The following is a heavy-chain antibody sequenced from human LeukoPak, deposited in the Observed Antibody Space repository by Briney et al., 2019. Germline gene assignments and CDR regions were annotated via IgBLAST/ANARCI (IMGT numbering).Heavy chain of an antibody. Sequence: SETLSLTCAVSGGSVSRSNWWNWVRQPPGKGLEWIGEIHHSGSTNYNPSLKSRVTMSVDKSKNQFSLKLSSVTAADTAVYYCARSLYSTNADSWGQGTLVTVSS. CDR3: ARSLYSTNADS. CDR2: IHHSGST. J-gene: IGHJ4*02. V-gene: IGHV4-4*02. CDR1: GGSVSRSNW. D-gene: IGHD6-13*01.